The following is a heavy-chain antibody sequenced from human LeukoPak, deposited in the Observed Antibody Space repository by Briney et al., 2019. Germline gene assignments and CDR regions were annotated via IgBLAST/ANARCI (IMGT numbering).Heavy chain of an antibody. CDR3: ARGYSSGWYYFDY. V-gene: IGHV3-74*01. CDR2: INSDGSST. Sequence: GGSLRLSCAASGFTLSGLWMHWVRQAPGKGLVWVSRINSDGSSTSYADSVKGRFTISRDNAKNTLYLQMNSLRAEDTAVYYCARGYSSGWYYFDYWGQGTLVTVSS. D-gene: IGHD6-19*01. CDR1: GFTLSGLW. J-gene: IGHJ4*02.